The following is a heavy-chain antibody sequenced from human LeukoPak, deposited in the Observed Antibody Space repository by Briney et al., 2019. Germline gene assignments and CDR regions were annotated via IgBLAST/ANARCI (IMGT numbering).Heavy chain of an antibody. V-gene: IGHV3-21*04. D-gene: IGHD3-16*02. CDR2: ISSSTYI. CDR1: GFTFSTYS. J-gene: IGHJ4*02. Sequence: GGSLRLSCAASGFTFSTYSMNWVRQAPGKGLEWVSSISSSTYIYYADSVKGRFTISRDNSKNTLYLQMNSLRAEDTAVYYCAKWVVYAYVWGSYRYFDYWGQGTLVTVSS. CDR3: AKWVVYAYVWGSYRYFDY.